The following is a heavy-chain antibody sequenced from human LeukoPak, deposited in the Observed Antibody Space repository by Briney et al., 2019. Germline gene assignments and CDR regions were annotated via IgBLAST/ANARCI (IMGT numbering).Heavy chain of an antibody. Sequence: GRSLRLSCAASGFTFSSYAMHWVRQAPGKGLEWVASITSPVGHIYYADSLKGRITISRDNAKSSLYLQMNSLRAEDTAVYYCATDGQSSGWYGFDYWGHGTLVTVSS. J-gene: IGHJ4*01. CDR2: ITSPVGHI. V-gene: IGHV3-21*01. CDR3: ATDGQSSGWYGFDY. CDR1: GFTFSSYA. D-gene: IGHD6-19*01.